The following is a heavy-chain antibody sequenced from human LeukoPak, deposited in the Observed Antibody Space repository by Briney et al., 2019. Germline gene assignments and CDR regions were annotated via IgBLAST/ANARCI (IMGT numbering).Heavy chain of an antibody. CDR1: GGSISSGGYY. CDR2: IYYSGST. Sequence: SETLSLTCTVSGGSISSGGYYWSWIRQHPGKGLEWIGYIYYSGSTNYNPSLKSRVTISVDTSKNQFSLKLSSVTAADTAVYYCARVWSSGYYYPYYFDYWGQGTLVTVSS. CDR3: ARVWSSGYYYPYYFDY. J-gene: IGHJ4*02. V-gene: IGHV4-61*08. D-gene: IGHD3-22*01.